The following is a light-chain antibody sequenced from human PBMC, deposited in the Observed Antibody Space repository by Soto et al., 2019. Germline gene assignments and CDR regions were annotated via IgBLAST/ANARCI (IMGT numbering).Light chain of an antibody. V-gene: IGKV1-6*02. Sequence: AIQMTQSPSSLSASVGARVTITCRASQGIGTELGWYQLKPGKAPKLLVYGASTLQSGVLPRFSGSGSGTDFTLTISCLQPDEFATYYCLQDFSYPRTFGQGTKVEIK. CDR1: QGIGTE. CDR2: GAS. J-gene: IGKJ1*01. CDR3: LQDFSYPRT.